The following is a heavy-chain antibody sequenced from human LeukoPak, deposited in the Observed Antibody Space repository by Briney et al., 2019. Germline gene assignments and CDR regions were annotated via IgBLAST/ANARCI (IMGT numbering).Heavy chain of an antibody. D-gene: IGHD1-26*01. J-gene: IGHJ4*02. CDR1: GFTFSNAW. Sequence: GGSLRLSCAASGFTFSNAWMTWVRQAPGKGLEWVGRIKSKTAGGTIDYAAPVKGRFTISRDDSKNTLYLQMNSLKTEDTAVYYCTTGESMVGSTIHIRWADWGQGTLVTVSS. V-gene: IGHV3-15*01. CDR2: IKSKTAGGTI. CDR3: TTGESMVGSTIHIRWAD.